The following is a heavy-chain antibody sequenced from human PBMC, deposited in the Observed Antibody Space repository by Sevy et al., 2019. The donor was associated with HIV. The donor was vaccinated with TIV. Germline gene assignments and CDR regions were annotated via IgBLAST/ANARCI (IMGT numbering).Heavy chain of an antibody. D-gene: IGHD3-16*01. CDR3: ASSYDYVWGSYLGAFDI. CDR2: IYYSGST. V-gene: IGHV4-39*01. CDR1: GGSISSSSYY. Sequence: SETLSLTCTVSGGSISSSSYYWGWIRQPPGKGLEWIGSIYYSGSTYYNPSLKSRVTISVATSKNQFSLKLSSVTAADTTVYYCASSYDYVWGSYLGAFDIWGQGTMVTVSS. J-gene: IGHJ3*02.